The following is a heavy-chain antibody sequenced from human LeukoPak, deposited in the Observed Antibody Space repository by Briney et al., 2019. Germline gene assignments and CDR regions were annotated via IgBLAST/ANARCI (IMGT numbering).Heavy chain of an antibody. CDR2: ISYDGSNK. J-gene: IGHJ6*04. D-gene: IGHD5-18*01. V-gene: IGHV3-30*04. Sequence: PGRSLRLSCAASGFTFSSYAMHWVRQAPGKGLEWMAVISYDGSNKYYADSVKGRFTISRDNSKNTLYLQMNRLRAEDTAVYYCARDGEGGYSYGYTIGVWGKGTTVTVSS. CDR3: ARDGEGGYSYGYTIGV. CDR1: GFTFSSYA.